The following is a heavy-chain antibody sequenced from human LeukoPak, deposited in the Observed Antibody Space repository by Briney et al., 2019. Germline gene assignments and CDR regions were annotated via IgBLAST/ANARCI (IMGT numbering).Heavy chain of an antibody. D-gene: IGHD3-22*01. CDR2: ISAYNGNT. CDR3: ARIPDYYDSSGRPMDV. V-gene: IGHV1-18*01. J-gene: IGHJ6*02. CDR1: GYTFTSYG. Sequence: ASVKVSCKASGYTFTSYGISWVRQAPGQGLEWMGWISAYNGNTNHAQKLQGRVTMTTDTPTSTAYMELRSLRSDDTAVYYCARIPDYYDSSGRPMDVWGQGTTVTVSS.